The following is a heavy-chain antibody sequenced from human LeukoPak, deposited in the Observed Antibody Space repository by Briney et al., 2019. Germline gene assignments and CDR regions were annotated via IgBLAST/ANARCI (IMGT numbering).Heavy chain of an antibody. J-gene: IGHJ4*02. CDR1: GGSISSYY. CDR3: ARKKAGTSCYNP. D-gene: IGHD2-2*02. CDR2: IYYSGST. Sequence: SETLSLTCTVSGGSISSYYWSWIRQPPGKGLEWIGYIYYSGSTNYNPSLKSRVTISVDTSKNQFSLKLNSMTAADTAVYYCARKKAGTSCYNPWGQGTLVTVSS. V-gene: IGHV4-59*08.